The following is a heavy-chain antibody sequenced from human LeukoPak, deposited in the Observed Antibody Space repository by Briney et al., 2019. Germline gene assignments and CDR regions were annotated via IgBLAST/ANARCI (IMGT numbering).Heavy chain of an antibody. D-gene: IGHD3-22*01. CDR3: ARRVDYYDSSGYYAKSGNYFDY. CDR2: INPNSGGT. J-gene: IGHJ4*02. Sequence: ASVKVSCKASGYTFTGYYMHWVRQAPGQGLEWMGWINPNSGGTNYAQKFQGRVTMTRDTSISTAYMELSSLRSEDTAVYYCARRVDYYDSSGYYAKSGNYFDYWGQGTLVTVSS. V-gene: IGHV1-2*02. CDR1: GYTFTGYY.